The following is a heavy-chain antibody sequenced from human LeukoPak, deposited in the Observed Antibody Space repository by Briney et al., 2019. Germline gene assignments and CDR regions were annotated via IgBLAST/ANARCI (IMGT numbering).Heavy chain of an antibody. CDR2: IYYSGSA. D-gene: IGHD1-26*01. CDR3: ARHQDVGAIAFDY. CDR1: GDAISSYY. V-gene: IGHV4-59*08. Sequence: KPSETLSLTCTVSGDAISSYYWSWIRQPPGKGLEWIGYIYYSGSATYNPSLKSRVTLSVDTSKKQLSLKLSSVTAADTAVYYCARHQDVGAIAFDYWGQGTLVTVSS. J-gene: IGHJ4*02.